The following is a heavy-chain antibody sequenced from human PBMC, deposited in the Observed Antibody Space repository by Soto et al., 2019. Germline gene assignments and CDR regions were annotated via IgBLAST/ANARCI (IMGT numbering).Heavy chain of an antibody. CDR1: GGSISSSNW. CDR3: ATTGGITIFGVVDEALDY. V-gene: IGHV4-4*02. J-gene: IGHJ4*02. D-gene: IGHD3-3*01. CDR2: IYHSGST. Sequence: QVQLQESGPGLVKPSGTLSLTCAVSGGSISSSNWWSWVRQPPGKGLEWIGEIYHSGSTNYNPSLKSRVTITVDKSKDQFSLKVSSVTAADTAVYYCATTGGITIFGVVDEALDYWGQGTLVTVSS.